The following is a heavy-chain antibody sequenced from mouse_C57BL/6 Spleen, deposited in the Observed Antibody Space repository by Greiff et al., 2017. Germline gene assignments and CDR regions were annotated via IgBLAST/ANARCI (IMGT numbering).Heavy chain of an antibody. CDR2: IYPYNGAS. CDR1: GYSFTGYY. CDR3: ARNRYDYDVGDY. Sequence: EVKLQESGPELVKPGASVQISCKASGYSFTGYYMNWVKQSPGNILDWIGYIYPYNGASSYNQKFKGKATLTVDKSSSTAYMALRSLTSEDSAVCDCARNRYDYDVGDYWGQGTTLTVSA. J-gene: IGHJ2*01. V-gene: IGHV1-31*01. D-gene: IGHD2-4*01.